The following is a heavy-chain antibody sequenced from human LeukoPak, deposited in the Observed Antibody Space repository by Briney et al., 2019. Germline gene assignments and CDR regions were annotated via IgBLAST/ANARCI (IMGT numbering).Heavy chain of an antibody. CDR3: ARDRLSRQWLTPDYFDY. Sequence: QPGGSLRLSCAASGFTFSCYEMNWVRQAPGKGLEWVSYISSSGSTIYYADSVKGRFTISRDNAKNSLYLQMNSLRAEDTAVYYCARDRLSRQWLTPDYFDYWGQGTLVTVSS. J-gene: IGHJ4*02. CDR2: ISSSGSTI. V-gene: IGHV3-48*03. D-gene: IGHD6-19*01. CDR1: GFTFSCYE.